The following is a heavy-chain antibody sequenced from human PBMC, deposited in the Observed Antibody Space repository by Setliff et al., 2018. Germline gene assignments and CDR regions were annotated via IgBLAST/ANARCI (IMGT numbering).Heavy chain of an antibody. CDR2: IYPGDSHT. CDR1: GYSFSNFW. D-gene: IGHD3-22*01. Sequence: PGESLKISCKGSGYSFSNFWIGWVRQMPGKGLEWMGIIYPGDSHTRYSPSFQGQVTMSADKSINTAYLQWSNLKAADTAAYYCARESRYYYDNLGTLDYWGQGTLVTVSS. CDR3: ARESRYYYDNLGTLDY. V-gene: IGHV5-51*01. J-gene: IGHJ4*02.